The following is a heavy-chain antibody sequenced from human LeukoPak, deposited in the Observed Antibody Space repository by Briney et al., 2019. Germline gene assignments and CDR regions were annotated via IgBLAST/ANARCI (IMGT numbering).Heavy chain of an antibody. Sequence: GGSLRLSHVLTGFTFHTHRVRWLRQAPGKGLEWVANIKEDGSKTDYVDSVKGRFTISIDNAKNSVFLQMNSLRAEDTAIYYCAPETMILDLWGHGTLVTVSS. CDR2: IKEDGSKT. D-gene: IGHD3-22*01. CDR1: GFTFHTHR. V-gene: IGHV3-7*01. CDR3: APETMILDL. J-gene: IGHJ4*01.